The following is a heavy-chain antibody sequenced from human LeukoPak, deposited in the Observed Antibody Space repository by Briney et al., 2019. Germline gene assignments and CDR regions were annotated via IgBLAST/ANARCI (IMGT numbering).Heavy chain of an antibody. Sequence: SETLSLTCTVSGYSISSGYYWGWIRQPPGKGLEWIGSIYHSGSTYYNPSLKSRVTISVDTSKNQFSMKLSSVTAADTAVYYCARAFGAGGDAFDVWGQGTMVTVSS. D-gene: IGHD3-16*01. CDR1: GYSISSGYY. CDR3: ARAFGAGGDAFDV. CDR2: IYHSGST. V-gene: IGHV4-38-2*02. J-gene: IGHJ3*01.